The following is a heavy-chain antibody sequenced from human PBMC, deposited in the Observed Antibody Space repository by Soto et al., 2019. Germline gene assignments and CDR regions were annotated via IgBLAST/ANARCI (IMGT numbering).Heavy chain of an antibody. V-gene: IGHV1-18*01. CDR1: GYTFTSYG. CDR3: ARVEREYDFWSGYSLSRAFDI. J-gene: IGHJ3*02. D-gene: IGHD3-3*01. Sequence: ASVKVSRKASGYTFTSYGVSWVRQAPGQGLEWMGWISAYNGNTNYAQKLQGRVTMTTDTSTSTAYMELRSLRSDDTAVYYCARVEREYDFWSGYSLSRAFDIWGQGTMVTVSS. CDR2: ISAYNGNT.